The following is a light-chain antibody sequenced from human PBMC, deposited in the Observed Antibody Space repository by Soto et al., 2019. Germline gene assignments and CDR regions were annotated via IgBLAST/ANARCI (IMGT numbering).Light chain of an antibody. CDR1: QSVSSRY. Sequence: ETVLTQSPRTPSFTPEGRTTLSRRARQSVSSRYLAWYQQKPGQAPRLLIYGASSRATGIPDRFSGSGSGTDFTLTISRLEPEDFAVYYCQQYGSSPRTFGQGTKVDIK. J-gene: IGKJ1*01. CDR2: GAS. V-gene: IGKV3-20*01. CDR3: QQYGSSPRT.